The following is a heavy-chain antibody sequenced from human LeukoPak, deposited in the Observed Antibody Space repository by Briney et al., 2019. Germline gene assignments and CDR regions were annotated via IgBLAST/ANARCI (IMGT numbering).Heavy chain of an antibody. Sequence: GGSLRLSCAASGFTFSSYSMNWVRQAPGKGLEWVSSISSSSSYIYYADSVKGRFTISRDNAKNSLYLQMNSLRAEDTAVYYCARDNIVYDFWSGYSGMDVWGQGTTVTVSS. J-gene: IGHJ6*02. CDR2: ISSSSSYI. CDR3: ARDNIVYDFWSGYSGMDV. V-gene: IGHV3-21*01. CDR1: GFTFSSYS. D-gene: IGHD3-3*01.